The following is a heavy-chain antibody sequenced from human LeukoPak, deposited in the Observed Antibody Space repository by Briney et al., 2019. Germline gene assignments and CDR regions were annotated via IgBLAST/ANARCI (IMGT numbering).Heavy chain of an antibody. Sequence: GGSLRLSCAGSGFTFSDYYMSWIRQAPGKGLEWVSYISSSDSTIYYTDSVKGRFTISRDNAKNSLYLQMNSLRADNTAVYYSARADCSSTSCYELDYWGQGTLVTVSS. CDR1: GFTFSDYY. D-gene: IGHD2-2*01. V-gene: IGHV3-11*04. J-gene: IGHJ4*02. CDR2: ISSSDSTI. CDR3: ARADCSSTSCYELDY.